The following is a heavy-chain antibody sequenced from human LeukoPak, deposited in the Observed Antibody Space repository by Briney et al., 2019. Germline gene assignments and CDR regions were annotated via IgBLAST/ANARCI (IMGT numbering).Heavy chain of an antibody. Sequence: SETLSLTCTVSGGSISSSSYYWGWIRQPPGKGLEWIGSIYYSGSTNYNPSLKSRVTISVDTSKNQFSLKLSSVTAADTAVYYCARGHLYDYVWGSYRYPDAFDIWGQGTMVTVSS. CDR3: ARGHLYDYVWGSYRYPDAFDI. CDR1: GGSISSSSYY. V-gene: IGHV4-39*07. CDR2: IYYSGST. J-gene: IGHJ3*02. D-gene: IGHD3-16*02.